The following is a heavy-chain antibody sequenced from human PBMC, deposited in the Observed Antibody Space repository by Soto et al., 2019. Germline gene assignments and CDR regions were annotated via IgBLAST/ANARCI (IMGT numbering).Heavy chain of an antibody. Sequence: GGSLRLSCASSGFTFSDYYMSLIRQAPGKGLEWVSYISSSGSTIYYADSVKGRFTISRDNAKNSLYLQMNSLRAEDTAVYYCARIQLGKASGYYYYMDVWGKGTTVTVSS. V-gene: IGHV3-11*01. D-gene: IGHD1-1*01. CDR3: ARIQLGKASGYYYYMDV. J-gene: IGHJ6*03. CDR1: GFTFSDYY. CDR2: ISSSGSTI.